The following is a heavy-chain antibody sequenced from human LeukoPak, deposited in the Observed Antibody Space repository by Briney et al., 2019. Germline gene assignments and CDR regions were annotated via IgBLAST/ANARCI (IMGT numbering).Heavy chain of an antibody. V-gene: IGHV3-48*04. Sequence: GGSLRLSCAASGFTFSNYAMNWVRQAPGKGLEWVSFISSSSSTIYYADSVKGRFTISRDNAKNSLYLQMNSLRAEDTAVYYCARDRGGSYSAIDYWGQGTLVTVSS. J-gene: IGHJ4*02. CDR1: GFTFSNYA. CDR3: ARDRGGSYSAIDY. CDR2: ISSSSSTI. D-gene: IGHD1-26*01.